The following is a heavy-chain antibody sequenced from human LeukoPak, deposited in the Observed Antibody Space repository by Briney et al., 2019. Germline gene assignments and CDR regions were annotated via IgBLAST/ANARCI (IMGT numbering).Heavy chain of an antibody. V-gene: IGHV3-9*01. J-gene: IGHJ4*02. Sequence: SGGSLRLSCAASGFSFDDYAMYWVRQAPGKGLEWVSGITWNSGTLGYADSVKGRFTISRDNAKNSLYLQMNSLRTEDTALYYCAKAMSGAVDHWGQRTLVTVSS. CDR3: AKAMSGAVDH. CDR2: ITWNSGTL. D-gene: IGHD4/OR15-4a*01. CDR1: GFSFDDYA.